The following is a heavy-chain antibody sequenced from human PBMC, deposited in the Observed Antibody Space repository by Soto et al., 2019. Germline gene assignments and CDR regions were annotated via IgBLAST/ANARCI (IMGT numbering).Heavy chain of an antibody. V-gene: IGHV3-21*01. CDR2: ISSSSSYI. CDR1: GFTFSRYS. D-gene: IGHD2-15*01. CDR3: ATDRRSFFSGGSCYCQYYYYIDV. J-gene: IGHJ6*03. Sequence: PEGSLRLSCAASGFTFSRYSMNWVRQAPGRGLEWVSSISSSSSYIYYADSVKGRFTISRDNAKNSLYLQMNSLRAEDTAVSYSATDRRSFFSGGSCYCQYYYYIDVWGKGTTVTVCS.